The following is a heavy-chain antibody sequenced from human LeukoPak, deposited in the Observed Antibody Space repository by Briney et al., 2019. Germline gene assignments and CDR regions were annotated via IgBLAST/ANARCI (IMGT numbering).Heavy chain of an antibody. CDR1: GFTFSDYW. V-gene: IGHV3-74*01. D-gene: IGHD3-22*01. Sequence: PGGSLRLSCAASGFTFSDYWMHWVRQAPRKGLVWVSRINRDGSTTNYADSVKGRFTISRDNAKNTLYLQMNSLRAEDTAVYYCARSQGVVVFDYWGQGTLVTVSS. CDR2: INRDGSTT. J-gene: IGHJ4*02. CDR3: ARSQGVVVFDY.